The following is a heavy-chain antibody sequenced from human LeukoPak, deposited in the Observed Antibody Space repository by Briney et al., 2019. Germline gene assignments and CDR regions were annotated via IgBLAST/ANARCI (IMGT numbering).Heavy chain of an antibody. V-gene: IGHV3-7*01. D-gene: IGHD5-18*01. Sequence: GGSLRLFCAAARFIISGYWMNWVRQAPGKGLEWVANKKKDGSGKYYVESVKGRLTISRDNARNSVYLQMNSLRAEDTAVYYCARDPSRGYTYGYGDLWGQGTLVTVSS. J-gene: IGHJ4*02. CDR2: KKKDGSGK. CDR3: ARDPSRGYTYGYGDL. CDR1: RFIISGYW.